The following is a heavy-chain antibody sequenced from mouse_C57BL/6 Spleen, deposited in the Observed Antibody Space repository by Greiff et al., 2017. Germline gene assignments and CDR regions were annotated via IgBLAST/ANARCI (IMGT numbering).Heavy chain of an antibody. D-gene: IGHD1-1*01. Sequence: QVQLQQPGAELVKPGASVKVSCKASGYTFTSYWMHWVKQRPGQGLEWIGEIDPSDSYTNYNQKFKVKSTLTVDKSSSTAYMQLSSLTSEDSAVYYCARRAHDGSSRFDDWGKGTTLTVSS. J-gene: IGHJ2*01. V-gene: IGHV1-69*01. CDR1: GYTFTSYW. CDR2: IDPSDSYT. CDR3: ARRAHDGSSRFDD.